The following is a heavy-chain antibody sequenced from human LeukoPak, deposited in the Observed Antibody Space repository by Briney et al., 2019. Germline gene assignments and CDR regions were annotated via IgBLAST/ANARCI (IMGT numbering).Heavy chain of an antibody. CDR1: GFPFNDYG. Sequence: GGSLRLSCAASGFPFNDYGMSWVGQLPGKGLEGVSGINWNGDWTGYADSVKGRFTISRDFAKNSLYLQMNSLRAEDTALYHCARVGADTSGYYLFDYWGQGTLVTVSS. CDR3: ARVGADTSGYYLFDY. V-gene: IGHV3-20*01. CDR2: INWNGDWT. J-gene: IGHJ4*02. D-gene: IGHD3-22*01.